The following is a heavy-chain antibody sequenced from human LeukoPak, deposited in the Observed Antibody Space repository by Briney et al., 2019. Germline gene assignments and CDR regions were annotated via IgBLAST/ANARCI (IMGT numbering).Heavy chain of an antibody. Sequence: ASVKVSCTASGYTFTGYYMHWVRQAPGQGLEWMGWINPNSGGTNYAQKFQGRVTMTRDTSISTAYMELGRLRSDDTAVYYCARDLNFHSYSSGWYSNYYGMDVWGQGTTVTVSS. CDR3: ARDLNFHSYSSGWYSNYYGMDV. CDR1: GYTFTGYY. CDR2: INPNSGGT. V-gene: IGHV1-2*02. D-gene: IGHD6-19*01. J-gene: IGHJ6*02.